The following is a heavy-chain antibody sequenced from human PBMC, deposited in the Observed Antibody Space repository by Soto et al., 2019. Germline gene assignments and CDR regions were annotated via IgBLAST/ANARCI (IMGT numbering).Heavy chain of an antibody. D-gene: IGHD6-13*01. Sequence: ASVKVSCKASGYTFTGYYMHWVRQAPGRGLEWMGWINPNSGGTNYAQKFQGRVTMTRDTSISTAYMELSRLRSDDTAVYYCARAGEYSSSWPPFDYWGQGTLVTVSS. CDR2: INPNSGGT. CDR1: GYTFTGYY. J-gene: IGHJ4*02. CDR3: ARAGEYSSSWPPFDY. V-gene: IGHV1-2*02.